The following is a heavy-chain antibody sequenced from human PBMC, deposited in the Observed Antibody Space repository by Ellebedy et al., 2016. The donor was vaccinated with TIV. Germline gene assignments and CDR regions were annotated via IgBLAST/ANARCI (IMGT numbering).Heavy chain of an antibody. CDR1: GDSVSSNSAA. D-gene: IGHD1-14*01. CDR2: TYYRSKWYN. Sequence: LRLSXAISGDSVSSNSAAWNWIRQSPSRGLEWLGRTYYRSKWYNDYAVSVKSRLTINPDTSKNQFSLQLNSVTPEDTAVYYCARESPDDVPPFRINYFDYWGQGTLVTVSS. CDR3: ARESPDDVPPFRINYFDY. J-gene: IGHJ4*02. V-gene: IGHV6-1*01.